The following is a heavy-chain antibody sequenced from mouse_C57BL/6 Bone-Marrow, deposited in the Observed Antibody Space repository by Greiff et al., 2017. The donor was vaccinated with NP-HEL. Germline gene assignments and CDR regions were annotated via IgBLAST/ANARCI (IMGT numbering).Heavy chain of an antibody. J-gene: IGHJ2*01. CDR3: AREVPSYGSLDY. CDR1: GYTFTSYW. CDR2: IDPSDSYT. V-gene: IGHV1-69*01. Sequence: VQGVESGAELVMPGASVKLSCKASGYTFTSYWMHWVKQRPGQGLEWIGEIDPSDSYTNYNQKFKGKSTLTVDKSSSTAYMQLSSLTSEDSAVYYCAREVPSYGSLDYWGQGTTLTVSS. D-gene: IGHD1-1*01.